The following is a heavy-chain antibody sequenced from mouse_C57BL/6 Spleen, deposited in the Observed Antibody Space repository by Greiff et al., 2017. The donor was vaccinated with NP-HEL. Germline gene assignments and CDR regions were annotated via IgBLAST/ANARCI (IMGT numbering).Heavy chain of an antibody. Sequence: QVQLQQPGAELVMPGASVKLSCKASGYPFTSYWMHWVKQRPGQGLEWIGEIDPSDSYTNYNQKFKGKSTLTVDKSSSTAYMQLSSLTSEDSAVYYCARWNESFDYRGQGTTLTVSS. J-gene: IGHJ2*01. V-gene: IGHV1-69*01. CDR3: ARWNESFDY. CDR1: GYPFTSYW. CDR2: IDPSDSYT.